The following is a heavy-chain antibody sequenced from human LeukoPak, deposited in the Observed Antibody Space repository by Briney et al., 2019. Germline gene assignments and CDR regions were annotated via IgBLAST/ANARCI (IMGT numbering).Heavy chain of an antibody. CDR1: GGSISSYY. V-gene: IGHV4-4*07. D-gene: IGHD2-2*01. CDR3: ARDPRGRCSSTSWCIAYWFDP. Sequence: SETLSLTCTVSGGSISSYYWSWIRQPAGKGLEWIGRIYTSGSTNYNPSLKSRVTMSVDTSKNQFSLKLSSVTAADTAVYYCARDPRGRCSSTSWCIAYWFDPWGQGTLVTVSS. J-gene: IGHJ5*02. CDR2: IYTSGST.